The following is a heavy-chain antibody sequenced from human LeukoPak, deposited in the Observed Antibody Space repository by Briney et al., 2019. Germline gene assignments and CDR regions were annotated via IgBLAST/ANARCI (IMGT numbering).Heavy chain of an antibody. CDR1: GGSISSYY. D-gene: IGHD6-13*01. CDR3: ARGAAGDPFDY. CDR2: IYATGST. Sequence: SETLSLTCTVSGGSISSYYWSWIRQPPGKGLEWIGYIYATGSTNYNPSLKSRVTMSVDTSKNQFSLKLSSVTAADTAVYYCARGAAGDPFDYWGQGTLVTVSS. J-gene: IGHJ4*02. V-gene: IGHV4-4*09.